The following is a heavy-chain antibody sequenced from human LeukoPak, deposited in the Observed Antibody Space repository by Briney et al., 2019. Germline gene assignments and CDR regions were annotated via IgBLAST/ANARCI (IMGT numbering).Heavy chain of an antibody. CDR2: ISSSSSYI. D-gene: IGHD1-26*01. J-gene: IGHJ6*02. Sequence: GGSLRLSCAASGFTFSSYSMNWVRQAPGKGLEWVSSISSSSSYIYYADSVKGRSTISRDNAKNSLYLQMNSLRAEDTAVYYCARDQYSGSYDDYYYYGMDVWGQGTTVTVSS. V-gene: IGHV3-21*01. CDR1: GFTFSSYS. CDR3: ARDQYSGSYDDYYYYGMDV.